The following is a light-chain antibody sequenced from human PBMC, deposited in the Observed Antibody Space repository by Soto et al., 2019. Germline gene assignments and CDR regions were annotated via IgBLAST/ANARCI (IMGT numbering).Light chain of an antibody. J-gene: IGKJ1*01. CDR2: RAS. CDR1: QSLSSSY. CDR3: EQHGSSPPSWT. Sequence: ETVLTQSPGTLSLSPGERATLFCRASQSLSSSYLAWYQQKPGQAPRLLIYRASNRATGIPDRFSGSGSGTEFNLPLRRLESEHFAVYYCEQHGSSPPSWTFGQGTKVEI. V-gene: IGKV3-20*01.